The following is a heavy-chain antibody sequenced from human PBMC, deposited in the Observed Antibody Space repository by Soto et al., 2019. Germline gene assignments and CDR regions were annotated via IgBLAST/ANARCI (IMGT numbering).Heavy chain of an antibody. CDR1: GDSVSSNTAA. Sequence: QTLSRTCALSGDSVSSNTAAWNWVRSSPSRGLEWLGRTYYRSNWRHDYAVSVKSRITVNPDTSKNHFSLQQHSVTPDDTAVYYCARGVAGSGFDLWGQGTLVTVSS. V-gene: IGHV6-1*01. CDR2: TYYRSNWRH. CDR3: ARGVAGSGFDL. D-gene: IGHD6-19*01. J-gene: IGHJ4*02.